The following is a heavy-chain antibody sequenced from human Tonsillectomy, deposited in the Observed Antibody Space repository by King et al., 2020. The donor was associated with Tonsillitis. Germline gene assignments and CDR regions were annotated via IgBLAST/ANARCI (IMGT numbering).Heavy chain of an antibody. CDR1: GFTFSDYY. CDR3: ARDRGVAAGFAFDV. CDR2: ISNSGSTI. Sequence: VQLVESGGGLVKPGGSLRLSCAASGFTFSDYYMSWIRQAPGRGLEWVSYISNSGSTIYYSDSVKGRFTISRDNAKNSLYLQMHSLRAEDTAVYSCARDRGVAAGFAFDVWGQGTMVTVSS. D-gene: IGHD6-19*01. V-gene: IGHV3-11*01. J-gene: IGHJ3*01.